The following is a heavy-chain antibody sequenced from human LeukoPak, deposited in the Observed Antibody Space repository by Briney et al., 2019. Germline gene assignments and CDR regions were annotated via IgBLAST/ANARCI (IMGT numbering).Heavy chain of an antibody. CDR2: IYYSGST. V-gene: IGHV4-61*01. Sequence: MTSETLSLTCTVSGYSISSGYYWGWIRQPPGKGLEWIGYIYYSGSTNYNPSLKSRVTISVDTSKNQFSLKLSSVTAADTAVYYCARFDGYNYSGLNYWGQGTLVTVSS. CDR3: ARFDGYNYSGLNY. CDR1: GYSISSGYY. D-gene: IGHD5-24*01. J-gene: IGHJ4*02.